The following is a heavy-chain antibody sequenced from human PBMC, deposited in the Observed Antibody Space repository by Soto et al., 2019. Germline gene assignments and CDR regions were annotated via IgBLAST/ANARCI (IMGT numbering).Heavy chain of an antibody. CDR1: GDTFTEFY. Sequence: QVQLMQSGAEEKKLGASVTVSCKASGDTFTEFYVHWVRQAPGQGLEWMGTVNPSGGHTTYAQHFLGRVTMTRDTATSTLYMELTSLTSEDTAVYYCARGGHVVVVTAALDYWGQGTLVTVSS. D-gene: IGHD2-21*02. J-gene: IGHJ4*02. V-gene: IGHV1-46*01. CDR2: VNPSGGHT. CDR3: ARGGHVVVVTAALDY.